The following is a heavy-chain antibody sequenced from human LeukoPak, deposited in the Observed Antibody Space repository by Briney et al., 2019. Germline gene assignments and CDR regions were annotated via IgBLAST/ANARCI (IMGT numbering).Heavy chain of an antibody. V-gene: IGHV4-39*07. J-gene: IGHJ4*02. CDR1: GGSIRSSGYY. CDR3: ARDPRSVSMVRGEDH. D-gene: IGHD3-10*01. CDR2: IYSSGST. Sequence: PSETLSLTCTVSGGSIRSSGYYWGWIRQPPGKGLQWIGSIYSSGSTYYNPSLKSPVTISVDTSKNQFSLKLTSVTAADTAVYYCARDPRSVSMVRGEDHWGQGILVTVSS.